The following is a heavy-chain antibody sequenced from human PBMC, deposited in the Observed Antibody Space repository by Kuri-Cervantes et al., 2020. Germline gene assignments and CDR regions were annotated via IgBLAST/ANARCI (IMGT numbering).Heavy chain of an antibody. Sequence: GESLKISCAVSGLTFSKAWMSWVRQGPGKGLEWVSSISSSSSYIYYADSVKGRFTISRDNAKNSLYLQMDSLRAEDTAVYYCARDPDFWSGRNNWFDPWGQGTLVTVSS. J-gene: IGHJ5*02. CDR2: ISSSSSYI. CDR3: ARDPDFWSGRNNWFDP. CDR1: GLTFSKAW. D-gene: IGHD3-3*01. V-gene: IGHV3-21*04.